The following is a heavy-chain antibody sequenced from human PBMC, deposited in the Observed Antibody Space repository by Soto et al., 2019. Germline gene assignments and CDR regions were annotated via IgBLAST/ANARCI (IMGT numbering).Heavy chain of an antibody. CDR3: ARVGSSGNFDY. Sequence: LQAPGQGLEWMGIINPSGGSTSYAQKFQGRVTMTRDTSTSTVYMELSSLRSEDTAVYYCARVGSSGNFDYWGQGTLVTVSS. V-gene: IGHV1-46*01. J-gene: IGHJ4*02. D-gene: IGHD3-22*01. CDR2: INPSGGST.